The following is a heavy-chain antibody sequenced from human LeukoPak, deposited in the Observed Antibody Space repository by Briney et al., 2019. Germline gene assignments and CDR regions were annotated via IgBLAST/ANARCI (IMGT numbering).Heavy chain of an antibody. J-gene: IGHJ6*03. CDR3: ARDAGFMVRGSRRAYDDYYYFMDV. Sequence: PSETLSLTCTVSGGSISSGSYYWSWIRQPAGKGLEWIGRIYTSGRASYNSSLKSRVTISVDTSKNQFSLKLISVTAPDTAVYSCARDAGFMVRGSRRAYDDYYYFMDVWGKGTTVTISS. CDR1: GGSISSGSYY. CDR2: IYTSGRA. D-gene: IGHD3-10*01. V-gene: IGHV4-61*02.